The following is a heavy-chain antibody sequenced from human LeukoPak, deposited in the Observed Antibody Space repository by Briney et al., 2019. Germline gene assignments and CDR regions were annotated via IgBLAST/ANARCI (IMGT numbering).Heavy chain of an antibody. CDR2: IHHRGTT. D-gene: IGHD3-10*01. J-gene: IGHJ4*02. V-gene: IGHV4-39*07. CDR3: ARVTYNGYQHFDY. Sequence: SETLSLTCIVSGGSISTNTYYWGWIRLPPGKGLEWIGEIHHRGTTYYNPSLRSRVAISVDTSKNQFSLRLTSVTAADTAVYYCARVTYNGYQHFDYWGQGNLVTVS. CDR1: GGSISTNTYY.